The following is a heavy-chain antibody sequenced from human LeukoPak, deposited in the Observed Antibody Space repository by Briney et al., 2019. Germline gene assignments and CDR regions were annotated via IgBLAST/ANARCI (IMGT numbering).Heavy chain of an antibody. J-gene: IGHJ4*02. Sequence: ASVKVSCKASGYTFTKYYMHWVRQAPGQGLEWMGMINPGGVTTKYAQKFQGRVTMTRATSTTTVYMELSSLRFEDTAVYYCARTTTVADFGNWGQGTLVTVSS. CDR3: ARTTTVADFGN. CDR1: GYTFTKYY. D-gene: IGHD4-17*01. V-gene: IGHV1-46*01. CDR2: INPGGVTT.